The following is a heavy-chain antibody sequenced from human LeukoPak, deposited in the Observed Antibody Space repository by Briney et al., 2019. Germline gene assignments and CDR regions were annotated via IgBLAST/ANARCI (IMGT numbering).Heavy chain of an antibody. D-gene: IGHD3-22*01. Sequence: PGRSLRLSCAASGFTLSGYALHWVRQAPGKGLEWVAVISFDGSNKYYADSVKGRLTISRDNSKKTLYLQMNSLRAEDTAVYYCARGSGMDYYYDGSGDYFDYWGQGTLVTVSS. V-gene: IGHV3-30*04. CDR1: GFTLSGYA. J-gene: IGHJ4*02. CDR3: ARGSGMDYYYDGSGDYFDY. CDR2: ISFDGSNK.